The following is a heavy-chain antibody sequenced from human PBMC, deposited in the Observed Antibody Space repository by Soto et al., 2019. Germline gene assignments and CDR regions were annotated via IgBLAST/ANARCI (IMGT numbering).Heavy chain of an antibody. CDR3: ARGTKYYYQGMDV. Sequence: QVQLQESGPGLVKPSETLSLTCTVSGDSINNYYWTWIRQPPGKGLEWIGYIYDSGSTSYNPSLKSRLTISVDTSKSQFSLKLKSVTAADTAVYYCARGTKYYYQGMDVWGQGPTVTVSS. CDR2: IYDSGST. J-gene: IGHJ6*02. V-gene: IGHV4-59*01. CDR1: GDSINNYY.